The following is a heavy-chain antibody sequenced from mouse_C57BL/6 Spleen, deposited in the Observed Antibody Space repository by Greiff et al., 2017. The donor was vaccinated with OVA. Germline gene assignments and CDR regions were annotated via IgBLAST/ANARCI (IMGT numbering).Heavy chain of an antibody. J-gene: IGHJ3*01. CDR2: ISSGGDYI. V-gene: IGHV5-9-1*02. D-gene: IGHD1-1*01. Sequence: EVMLVESGAGLVKPGGSLKLSCAASGFTFSSYAMSWVRQTPEKRLEWVAYISSGGDYIYYADTVKGRFTISRDNARNTLYLQMSSLKSEDTAMYYCTREGITTVVARGFAYWGQGTLVTVSA. CDR1: GFTFSSYA. CDR3: TREGITTVVARGFAY.